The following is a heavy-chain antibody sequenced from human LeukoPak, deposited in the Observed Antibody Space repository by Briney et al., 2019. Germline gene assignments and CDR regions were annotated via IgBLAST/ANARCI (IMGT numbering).Heavy chain of an antibody. J-gene: IGHJ4*02. Sequence: PGGSLRLSCAASGFTFSSYAMSWVRQAPGKGLEWVSAISGSGGSTYYADSVKGRFTISRDNSKNTLFLLMNSLRAEDTAVYYCAKVRSGSYSNYFDYWGQGTLVTVSS. CDR1: GFTFSSYA. V-gene: IGHV3-23*01. CDR3: AKVRSGSYSNYFDY. D-gene: IGHD1-26*01. CDR2: ISGSGGST.